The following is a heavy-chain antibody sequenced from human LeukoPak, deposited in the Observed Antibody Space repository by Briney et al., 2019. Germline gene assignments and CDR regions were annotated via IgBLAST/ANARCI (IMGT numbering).Heavy chain of an antibody. V-gene: IGHV4-34*01. CDR2: INRSGST. CDR3: TSIYCSSTSRYDVGVDSPGNWFDP. CDR1: GGSFSGYY. J-gene: IGHJ5*02. D-gene: IGHD2-2*01. Sequence: SSETLSLTCAVYGGSFSGYYWSWIRQPPGKGLEWIGEINRSGSTNYNPSLKSRVTISVDTSKNQFSLKLSSVTAADTAVYYCTSIYCSSTSRYDVGVDSPGNWFDPWGQGTLVTVSS.